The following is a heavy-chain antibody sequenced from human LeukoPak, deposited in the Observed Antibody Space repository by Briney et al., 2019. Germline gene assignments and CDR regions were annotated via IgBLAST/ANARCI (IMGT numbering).Heavy chain of an antibody. J-gene: IGHJ3*02. CDR2: ISGSGGST. D-gene: IGHD2-15*01. CDR1: GFTFSSYA. V-gene: IGHV3-23*01. Sequence: PGGSLRLSCAASGFTFSSYAMSWVRQAPGKGLEWVSAISGSGGSTYYADSVKGRFTISRDNSKNTLYLQMNSLRAEDTAVYYCAKDLLVVAATSDAFDIWGQGTMVTVSS. CDR3: AKDLLVVAATSDAFDI.